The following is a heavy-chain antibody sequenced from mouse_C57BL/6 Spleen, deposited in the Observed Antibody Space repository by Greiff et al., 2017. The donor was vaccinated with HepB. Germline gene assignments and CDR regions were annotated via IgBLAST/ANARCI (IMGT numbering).Heavy chain of an antibody. V-gene: IGHV1-64*01. CDR3: ARSGIYYGYDNAMDY. J-gene: IGHJ4*01. Sequence: VQLQQPGAELVKPGASVKLSCKASGYTFTSYWMHWVKQRPGQGLEWIGMIHPNSGSTNYNEKFKSKATLTVDKSSSTAYMQLSSLTSEDSAVYYCARSGIYYGYDNAMDYWGQGTSVTVSS. D-gene: IGHD2-2*01. CDR2: IHPNSGST. CDR1: GYTFTSYW.